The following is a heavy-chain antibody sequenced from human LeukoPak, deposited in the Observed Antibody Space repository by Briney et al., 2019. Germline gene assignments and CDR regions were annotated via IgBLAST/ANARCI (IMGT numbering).Heavy chain of an antibody. D-gene: IGHD3-22*01. V-gene: IGHV4-59*01. CDR2: IYYSGST. J-gene: IGHJ4*02. CDR1: GGSISSYY. Sequence: SETLSLTCTVSGGSISSYYWSWIRQPPGKGLEWIGYIYYSGSTNYNPFLKSRVTISVDTSKNQFSLKLSSVTAADTAVYYCARASLSGYYYFDYWGQGTLVTVSS. CDR3: ARASLSGYYYFDY.